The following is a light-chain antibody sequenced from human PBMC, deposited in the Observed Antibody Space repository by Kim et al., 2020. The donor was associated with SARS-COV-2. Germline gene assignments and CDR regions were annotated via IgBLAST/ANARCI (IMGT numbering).Light chain of an antibody. Sequence: LAPGYVAPLSARASQSASTNYLAWDQHKPGQPPRLLIYGASNRASGTSDRFSGSVSGTDFTLTINTLGPEESAMYYCQQYGSSPRTFGQGTKLEI. V-gene: IGKV3-20*01. CDR3: QQYGSSPRT. CDR1: QSASTNY. J-gene: IGKJ2*01. CDR2: GAS.